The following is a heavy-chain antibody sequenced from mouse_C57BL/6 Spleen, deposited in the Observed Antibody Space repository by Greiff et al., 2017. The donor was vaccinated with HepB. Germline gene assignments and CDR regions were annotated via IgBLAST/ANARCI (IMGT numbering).Heavy chain of an antibody. J-gene: IGHJ2*01. CDR3: ARESSPFFDY. V-gene: IGHV1-61*01. CDR1: GYTFTSYW. D-gene: IGHD1-1*01. CDR2: IYPSDSET. Sequence: QVQLQQPGAELVRPGSSVKLSCKASGYTFTSYWMDWVKQRPGQGLEWIGNIYPSDSETHYNQKFKDKATLTVDNSSSTAYMQLSSLTSEDSAVYYCARESSPFFDYWGQGTTLTVSS.